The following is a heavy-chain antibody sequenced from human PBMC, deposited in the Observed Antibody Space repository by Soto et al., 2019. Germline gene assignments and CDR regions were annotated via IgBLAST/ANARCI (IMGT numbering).Heavy chain of an antibody. V-gene: IGHV3-7*05. CDR3: ARDVSPGSSSLYLEAFDI. D-gene: IGHD3-10*01. CDR2: IKKDGSVR. CDR1: GFAFSSNW. Sequence: EVQLVESGAGLVHPGGSLRLSCEASGFAFSSNWMTWIRQVPGKGLEWVANIKKDGSVRSYLDSVRDRFTVSRDNAKNSLYLQMDSLRDEATAFYYCARDVSPGSSSLYLEAFDIWGQGTMVTVSS. J-gene: IGHJ3*02.